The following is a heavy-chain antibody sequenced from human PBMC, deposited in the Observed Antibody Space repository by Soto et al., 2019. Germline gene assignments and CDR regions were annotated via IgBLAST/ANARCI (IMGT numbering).Heavy chain of an antibody. V-gene: IGHV6-1*01. CDR2: TYYRSNWYS. Sequence: PSQTLSLTCAISGDSVSSTSAAWSWIRQSPSRGLEWLGRTYYRSNWYSDYAVSVKGRITINPDTSKNQFSLQLNSVTPEDTAVYYCARGSYYSGWVWGQGTPVTVSS. CDR1: GDSVSSTSAA. J-gene: IGHJ4*02. CDR3: ARGSYYSGWV. D-gene: IGHD6-19*01.